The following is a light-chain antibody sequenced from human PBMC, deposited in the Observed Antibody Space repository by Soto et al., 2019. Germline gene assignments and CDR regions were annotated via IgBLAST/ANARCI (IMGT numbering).Light chain of an antibody. Sequence: IVLTLSPGTLSVSPGERATLSCRASQSVSNNYLAWYQQKPGQAPRLLIYGASTRATGIPDRFSGSGSGTDFTLTISSLEPEDFAVYYCQQYDSSRTFGHGTKVDIK. CDR1: QSVSNNY. V-gene: IGKV3-20*01. CDR3: QQYDSSRT. J-gene: IGKJ1*01. CDR2: GAS.